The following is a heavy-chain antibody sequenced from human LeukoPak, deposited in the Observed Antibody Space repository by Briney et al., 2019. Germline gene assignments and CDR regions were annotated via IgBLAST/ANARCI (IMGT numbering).Heavy chain of an antibody. Sequence: GGSLRLSCAASGFTFSSYGMHWVRQAPGKGLEWVAVISYDASNKYYADSVKGRLTISRDNSKNTVNLQMNSLRPEDTAVYYCAKDSGHCTGGRCQRLDYWGQGTPVTVSS. CDR1: GFTFSSYG. CDR2: ISYDASNK. D-gene: IGHD2-15*01. J-gene: IGHJ4*02. V-gene: IGHV3-30*18. CDR3: AKDSGHCTGGRCQRLDY.